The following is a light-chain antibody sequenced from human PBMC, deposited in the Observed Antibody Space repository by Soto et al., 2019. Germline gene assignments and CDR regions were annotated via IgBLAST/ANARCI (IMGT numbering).Light chain of an antibody. CDR2: DNN. V-gene: IGLV1-51*01. Sequence: QSVLTQPPSVSAAPGQTVTISCSGGSFNIGDNYVSWYQQLPGTAPKLLIYDNNKRPSGIPDRFSGSKSGTSATLDISGLQTGDEADYYCGSWDTSLSGIIFGGGTKVTVL. J-gene: IGLJ2*01. CDR1: SFNIGDNY. CDR3: GSWDTSLSGII.